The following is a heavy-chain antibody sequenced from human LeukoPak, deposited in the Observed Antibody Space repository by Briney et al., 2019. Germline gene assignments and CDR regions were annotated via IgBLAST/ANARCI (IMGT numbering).Heavy chain of an antibody. V-gene: IGHV3-30-3*01. CDR3: ARGNNVLMVTGCFDY. J-gene: IGHJ4*02. D-gene: IGHD2-21*02. CDR1: GFTFSNYD. CDR2: ISYDGNDK. Sequence: GGSLRLSCAASGFTFSNYDMHWVRQAPGKGLEWVAVISYDGNDKDFADSVKGRFTISRDNSKNTLYLQMNSLRAEDTAVYYCARGNNVLMVTGCFDYWGQGTLVTVSS.